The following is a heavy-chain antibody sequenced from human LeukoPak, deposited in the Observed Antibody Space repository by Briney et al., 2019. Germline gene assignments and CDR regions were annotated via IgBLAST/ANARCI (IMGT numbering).Heavy chain of an antibody. CDR3: ARGQGGNYYLNYFDY. Sequence: PSETLSLTCTVTGGSFSTYYWSWIRQPPGKGLEWIGHFYYSGSTNYTPSLKSRVTISVDTSRNQFSLKLTSVTAADTAVYYCARGQGGNYYLNYFDYWGQGALVTVSS. V-gene: IGHV4-59*01. J-gene: IGHJ4*02. D-gene: IGHD1-26*01. CDR1: GGSFSTYY. CDR2: FYYSGST.